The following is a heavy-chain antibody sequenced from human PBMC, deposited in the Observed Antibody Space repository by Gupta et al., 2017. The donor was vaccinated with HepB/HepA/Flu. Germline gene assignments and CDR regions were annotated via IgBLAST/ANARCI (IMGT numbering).Heavy chain of an antibody. V-gene: IGHV1-69*04. Sequence: QVQLVQSGAEVKKPGSSVKVSCKASGGTFSSYAISWVRQAPGQGLEWMGRIIPILGIANYAQKFQDRVTITADKSTSTAYMELSSLGSEDTAVYYCAREAETAWYFDLWGRGTLVTVSS. CDR3: AREAETAWYFDL. J-gene: IGHJ2*01. CDR1: GGTFSSYA. D-gene: IGHD6-19*01. CDR2: IIPILGIA.